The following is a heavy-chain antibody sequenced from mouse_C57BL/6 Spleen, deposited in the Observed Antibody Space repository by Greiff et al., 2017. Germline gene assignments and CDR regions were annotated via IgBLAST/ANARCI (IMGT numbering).Heavy chain of an antibody. Sequence: EVKLVESGPGLVKPSQSLSLTCSVTGYSITSGYYWNWIRQFPGNKLEWMGYISYDGSNNYNPSLKNRISITRDTSKNQFFLKLNSVTTEDTATYDCAREGTGTGGYAMDYWGQGTSVTVSS. CDR2: ISYDGSN. CDR1: GYSITSGYY. CDR3: AREGTGTGGYAMDY. V-gene: IGHV3-6*01. J-gene: IGHJ4*01. D-gene: IGHD4-1*01.